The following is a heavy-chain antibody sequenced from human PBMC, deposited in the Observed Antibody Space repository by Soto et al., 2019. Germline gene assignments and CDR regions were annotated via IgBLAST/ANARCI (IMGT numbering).Heavy chain of an antibody. J-gene: IGHJ3*02. V-gene: IGHV1-18*04. CDR3: ASEVYYYDCSGYPTKDSLHI. D-gene: IGHD3-22*01. Sequence: GASVKVSCKASGYTFTSYGISWARQAPGQGLEWMGWISAYNGNTNYAQKLQGRVTMTTDTSTSTAYMELRSLRSDDTAVYYCASEVYYYDCSGYPTKDSLHIRCQATM. CDR1: GYTFTSYG. CDR2: ISAYNGNT.